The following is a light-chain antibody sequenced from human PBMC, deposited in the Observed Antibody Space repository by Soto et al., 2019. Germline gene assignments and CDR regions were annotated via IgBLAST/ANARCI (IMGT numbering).Light chain of an antibody. CDR1: SSDVGGYNY. CDR3: CSYAGSYTLYV. Sequence: QSVLTQPRSVSGSPGQSVTISCTGTSSDVGGYNYVSWYQQHPGKAPKLMIYDVSKRPSGVPDRFSGPKSGNTASLTISGLQAEDEADYYCCSYAGSYTLYVFGTGTKVTAL. J-gene: IGLJ1*01. CDR2: DVS. V-gene: IGLV2-11*01.